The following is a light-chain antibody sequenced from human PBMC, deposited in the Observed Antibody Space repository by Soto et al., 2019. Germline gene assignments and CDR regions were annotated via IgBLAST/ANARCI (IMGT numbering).Light chain of an antibody. CDR1: QSIRTW. CDR2: DAS. J-gene: IGKJ2*01. V-gene: IGKV1-5*01. Sequence: DIQMTQSPSTVSASVGDGVTITCRASQSIRTWLAWYQQKPGNPPKLLIYDASTLESGVSSGFSGSGSGTEFTLTISSLQPDDFATYYCQQYNSYPYTFGHGTKLEIK. CDR3: QQYNSYPYT.